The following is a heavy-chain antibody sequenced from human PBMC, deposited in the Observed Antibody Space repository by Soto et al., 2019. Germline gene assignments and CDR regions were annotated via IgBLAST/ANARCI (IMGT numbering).Heavy chain of an antibody. CDR1: GYSFTSYW. D-gene: IGHD7-27*01. CDR3: ARRSAHWGSSHAFDI. J-gene: IGHJ3*02. V-gene: IGHV5-51*01. CDR2: IYPGDSDT. Sequence: GESLKISCKGSGYSFTSYWIGWVRQMPGKGLEWMGIIYPGDSDTRYSPSFQGQVTISADKSISTAYLQWSSLKASDIAMYYCARRSAHWGSSHAFDIWGQGTMVTVSS.